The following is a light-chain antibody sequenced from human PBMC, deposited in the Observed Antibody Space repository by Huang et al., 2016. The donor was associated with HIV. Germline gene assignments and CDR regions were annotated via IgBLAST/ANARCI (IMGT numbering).Light chain of an antibody. V-gene: IGKV3-15*01. CDR3: QQYEDWPRT. CDR2: GAS. J-gene: IGKJ1*01. Sequence: EIVMTQSPATLSLSPGDRATLSCRPSQSVSSNLAWYQHKPGQAPRLRIYGASTRATGVPARFSGSGSGTEFTLTVSSLHSDDFVVYYCQQYEDWPRTFGQGTKVEIK. CDR1: QSVSSN.